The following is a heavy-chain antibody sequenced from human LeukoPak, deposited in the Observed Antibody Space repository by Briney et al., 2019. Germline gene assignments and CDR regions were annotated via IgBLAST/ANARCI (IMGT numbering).Heavy chain of an antibody. CDR2: ISYDGSGDK. D-gene: IGHD3-10*01. V-gene: IGHV3-30*03. CDR3: ARRPYYYGSGRAFDI. Sequence: PGRSLRLSCVASGFTFSSYGMHWVRQAPGKGLEWVTVISYDGSGDKYCADSVKGRFTISRDNSKNTVYLQMNSLRAEDTAVYYCARRPYYYGSGRAFDIWGQGTMVTVSS. CDR1: GFTFSSYG. J-gene: IGHJ3*02.